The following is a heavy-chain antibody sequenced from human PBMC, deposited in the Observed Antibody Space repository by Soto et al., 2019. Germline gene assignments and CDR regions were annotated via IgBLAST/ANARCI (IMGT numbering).Heavy chain of an antibody. CDR2: MNAGNGNT. CDR3: ARGRSSSNYYYYYGMDV. D-gene: IGHD6-13*01. V-gene: IGHV1-3*01. CDR1: GFTFTNYA. Sequence: ASVKVSCKASGFTFTNYAIHWVRQAPGQRLEWMGWMNAGNGNTKYSRNFQGRVTITRDTSASTAYMELSSLRSEDTAVYYCARGRSSSNYYYYYGMDVWGQGTPVT. J-gene: IGHJ6*02.